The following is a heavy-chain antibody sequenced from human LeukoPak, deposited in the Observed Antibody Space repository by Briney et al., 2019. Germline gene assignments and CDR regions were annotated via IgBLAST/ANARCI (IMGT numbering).Heavy chain of an antibody. CDR3: ARATHYVWGSYRYTTYGWFDP. J-gene: IGHJ5*02. V-gene: IGHV1-46*01. CDR1: GYTFTSYY. D-gene: IGHD3-16*02. Sequence: ASVKVSCKASGYTFTSYYMHWVRQAPGQGLEWMGIINPSGGSTSYAQKFQGRVTMTRDMSTSTAYMELSSLRSEDTAVYYCARATHYVWGSYRYTTYGWFDPWGQGTLVTVSS. CDR2: INPSGGST.